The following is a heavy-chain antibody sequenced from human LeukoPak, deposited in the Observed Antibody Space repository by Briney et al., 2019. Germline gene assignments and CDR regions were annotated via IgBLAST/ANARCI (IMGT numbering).Heavy chain of an antibody. CDR3: ARGRIQLWSRRPVLDY. J-gene: IGHJ4*02. D-gene: IGHD5-18*01. Sequence: PSETLSLTCAVYGGSFSGYYWSWLRQPPGKGLEWIGEINHSGSTNYNPSLKSRVTISVDTSKNQFSLKLSSVTAADTAVYYCARGRIQLWSRRPVLDYWGQGTLVTVSS. CDR1: GGSFSGYY. V-gene: IGHV4-34*01. CDR2: INHSGST.